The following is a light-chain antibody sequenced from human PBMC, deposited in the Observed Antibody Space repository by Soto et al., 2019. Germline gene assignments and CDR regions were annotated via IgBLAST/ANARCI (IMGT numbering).Light chain of an antibody. J-gene: IGLJ2*01. CDR1: SNDVGGYKY. Sequence: QSALTQPASVSGSPGQSITISCTGTSNDVGGYKYVSWYQQRPGKAPKLLIYDVSNRPSGISNRFSGSKSGNTASLTISGLQAEDEADYYCSSYTRTITLAFGGGTKVTVL. CDR3: SSYTRTITLA. CDR2: DVS. V-gene: IGLV2-14*01.